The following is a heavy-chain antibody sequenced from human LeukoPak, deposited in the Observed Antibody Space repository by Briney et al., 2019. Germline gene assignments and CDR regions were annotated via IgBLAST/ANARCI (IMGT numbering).Heavy chain of an antibody. V-gene: IGHV4-34*01. Sequence: SGTLSLTCAVYGGSFSGYYWSWIRQPPGKGLEWIGEINHSGSTNYNPSLKSRVTISVDTSKNQFSLKLSSVTAADTAVYYCARVDYNYYYMDVWGKGTTVTVSS. CDR1: GGSFSGYY. CDR3: ARVDYNYYYMDV. CDR2: INHSGST. J-gene: IGHJ6*03.